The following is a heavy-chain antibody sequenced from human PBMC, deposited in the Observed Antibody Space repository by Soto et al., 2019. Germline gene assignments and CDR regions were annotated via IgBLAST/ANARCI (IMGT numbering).Heavy chain of an antibody. CDR2: INPNIGGT. CDR3: AREPNYYGSGSYYWGWNYYGMDV. V-gene: IGHV1-2*02. J-gene: IGHJ6*02. Sequence: SVKDSCQATGYTFTEYYRHWVRQAPVQGVEWMGWINPNIGGTNYSQKFQGRVTMTRDTSISTAYMELSRLRSDDTAVYYCAREPNYYGSGSYYWGWNYYGMDVWGQGTTVTVSS. CDR1: GYTFTEYY. D-gene: IGHD3-10*01.